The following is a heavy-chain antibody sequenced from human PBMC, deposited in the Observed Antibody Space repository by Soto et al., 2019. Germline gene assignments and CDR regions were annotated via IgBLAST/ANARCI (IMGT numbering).Heavy chain of an antibody. Sequence: HPGGSLRLSCAASGFTFSSYWMSWVRQAPGKGLEWVANIKQDGSEKYYVDSVKGRFTISRDNAKNSLYLQMNSLRAEDTAVYYCARGAVRTYYDFWSGYYSPFYYYYYGMDVWGQGTTVTVSS. CDR1: GFTFSSYW. CDR3: ARGAVRTYYDFWSGYYSPFYYYYYGMDV. CDR2: IKQDGSEK. J-gene: IGHJ6*02. V-gene: IGHV3-7*01. D-gene: IGHD3-3*01.